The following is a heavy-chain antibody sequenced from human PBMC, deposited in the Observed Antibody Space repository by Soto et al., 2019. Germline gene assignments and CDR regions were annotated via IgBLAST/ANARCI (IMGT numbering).Heavy chain of an antibody. D-gene: IGHD3-3*02. Sequence: ASVKVSCKASGYTFTSYVISWVRQAPGQGLEWMGWISAYNGNTNYAQKLQGRVTMTTDTSTSTAYMELRSLRSDDTAVYYCARDKDRQQLGGNYYYGIDVWGQGTTVTVSS. CDR1: GYTFTSYV. V-gene: IGHV1-18*01. CDR3: ARDKDRQQLGGNYYYGIDV. J-gene: IGHJ6*02. CDR2: ISAYNGNT.